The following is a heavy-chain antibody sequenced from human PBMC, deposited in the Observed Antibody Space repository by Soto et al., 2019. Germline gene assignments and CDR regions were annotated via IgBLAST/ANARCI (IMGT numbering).Heavy chain of an antibody. V-gene: IGHV4-59*08. J-gene: IGHJ5*02. CDR1: GGSISSYY. Sequence: QVQLQESGPGLVKPSETLSLTCTVSGGSISSYYWSWIRQPPGKGLEWIGYIYYSGSTNYNPSLKSRVTISVDTSKNQFSLKLSSVTAADTAVYYCARLTADIVVVPGWFDPWGQGTLVTVSS. CDR2: IYYSGST. CDR3: ARLTADIVVVPGWFDP. D-gene: IGHD2-2*01.